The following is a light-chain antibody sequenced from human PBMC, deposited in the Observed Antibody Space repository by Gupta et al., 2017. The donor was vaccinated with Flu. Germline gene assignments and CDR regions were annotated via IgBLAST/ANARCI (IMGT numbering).Light chain of an antibody. CDR2: EVS. J-gene: IGKJ2*01. V-gene: IGKV2-30*01. CDR3: RQRKYWPPYT. CDR1: HSRVDSHGKNY. Sequence: TLGQPASIYCKSSHSRVDSHGKNYLEWFKQRRGQTPRRLIYEVSNRLPGVPDRFSGSGLGIYFTLKISSGEEEEVGVSYCRQRKYWPPYTFGQGTKVEIK.